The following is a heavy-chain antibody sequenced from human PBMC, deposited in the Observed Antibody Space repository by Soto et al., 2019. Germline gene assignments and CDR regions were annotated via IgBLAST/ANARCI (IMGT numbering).Heavy chain of an antibody. J-gene: IGHJ4*02. Sequence: EVKLLESGGGLVQPGGSLRLSCAASGFTFTTYAMNWVRQAPGKGLEWVSVISGSGGNTYYADSVKGRFNISRDSSKNTVDLQMNSLRAEDTAVYYCARGGRQNYPPTDYWGQGTLVTVSS. CDR2: ISGSGGNT. CDR3: ARGGRQNYPPTDY. D-gene: IGHD1-7*01. CDR1: GFTFTTYA. V-gene: IGHV3-23*01.